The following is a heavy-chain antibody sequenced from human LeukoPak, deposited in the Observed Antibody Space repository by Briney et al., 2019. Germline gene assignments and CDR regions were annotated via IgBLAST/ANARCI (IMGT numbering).Heavy chain of an antibody. J-gene: IGHJ4*02. D-gene: IGHD2-21*02. CDR3: AKDLTVTDDN. CDR1: GFTFSSYD. CDR2: IQYDGSNK. V-gene: IGHV3-30*02. Sequence: GGSLRLSCAASGFTFSSYDMHWVRQAPGKGLEWVAFIQYDGSNKYYADSVKGRFTIPRDNSKNTLYLQINSLRVEDTAVYYCAKDLTVTDDNWGQGTLVTVSS.